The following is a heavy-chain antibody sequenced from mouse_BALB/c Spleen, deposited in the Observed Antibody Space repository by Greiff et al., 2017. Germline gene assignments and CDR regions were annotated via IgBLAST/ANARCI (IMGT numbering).Heavy chain of an antibody. CDR3: ATMITTDVAWFAY. D-gene: IGHD2-4*01. CDR1: GYAFTNYL. CDR2: INPGSGGT. Sequence: QVQLKQSGAELVRPGTSVKVSCKASGYAFTNYLIEWVKQRPGQGLEWIGVINPGSGGTNYNEKFKGKATLTADKSSSTAYMQLSSLTSDDSAVYFCATMITTDVAWFAYWGQGTLVTVSA. J-gene: IGHJ3*01. V-gene: IGHV1-54*01.